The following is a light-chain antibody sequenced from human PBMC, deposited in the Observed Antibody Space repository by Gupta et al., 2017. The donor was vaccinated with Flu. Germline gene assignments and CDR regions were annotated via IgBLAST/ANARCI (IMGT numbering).Light chain of an antibody. J-gene: IGLJ1*01. CDR2: GNN. V-gene: IGLV1-44*01. Sequence: QSVLAQPPSASGTPGQRVTISCSGSSSNIGSNYVNWYQQVPGTAPNLLIYGNNQQPSGVPARFSGSKSGTSASLAISGLQSGDEADYYCAAWDDSLNGHYVFGTGTKVTVL. CDR3: AAWDDSLNGHYV. CDR1: SSNIGSNY.